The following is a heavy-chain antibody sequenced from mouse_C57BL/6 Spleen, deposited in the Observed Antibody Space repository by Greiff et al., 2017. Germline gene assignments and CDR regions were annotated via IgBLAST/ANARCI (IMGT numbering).Heavy chain of an antibody. CDR1: GFTFSDYG. Sequence: EVKLVESGGGLVQPGGSLKLSCAASGFTFSDYGMAWVRQAPRKGPEWVAFLSNLAYSIYSADTVPGRFTISRENAKNTLYLEMSSLRSEDTAMYYCARHSSSYVFDYWGQGTTLTVAS. D-gene: IGHD1-1*01. CDR2: LSNLAYSI. V-gene: IGHV5-15*04. J-gene: IGHJ2*01. CDR3: ARHSSSYVFDY.